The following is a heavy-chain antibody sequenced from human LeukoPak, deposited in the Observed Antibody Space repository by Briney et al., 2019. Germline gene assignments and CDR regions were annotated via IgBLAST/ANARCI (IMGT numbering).Heavy chain of an antibody. J-gene: IGHJ4*02. V-gene: IGHV1-2*02. CDR1: GSTFTKYF. CDR2: INPYSGDT. D-gene: IGHD2-21*02. Sequence: GASVKVSCKASGSTFTKYFLHWVRQAPGQGLECMGWINPYSGDTNYAQNFQGRVTMTRDTSISTAYMELTSLKSDDTAVYYCARDLRGCAGDCFSFYYWGQGTLVTVSS. CDR3: ARDLRGCAGDCFSFYY.